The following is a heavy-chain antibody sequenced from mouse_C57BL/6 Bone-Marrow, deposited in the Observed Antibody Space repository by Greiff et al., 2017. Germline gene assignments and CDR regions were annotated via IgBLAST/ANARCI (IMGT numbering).Heavy chain of an antibody. V-gene: IGHV1-81*01. Sequence: QVHVKQSGAELARPGASVKLSCKASGYTFTSYGISWVKQRTGQGLEWIGEIYPRSGNTYYNEKFKGKATLTADKSSSTAYMELRSLTSEDSAVYFCARDGSGDVDYWGQGTTLTVSS. D-gene: IGHD1-3*01. CDR3: ARDGSGDVDY. CDR2: IYPRSGNT. CDR1: GYTFTSYG. J-gene: IGHJ2*01.